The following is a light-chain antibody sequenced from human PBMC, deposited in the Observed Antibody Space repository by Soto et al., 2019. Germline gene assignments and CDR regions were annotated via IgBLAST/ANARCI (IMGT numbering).Light chain of an antibody. CDR3: QQYDNLPRALT. V-gene: IGKV1-33*01. Sequence: DIQITQKPSSLSASVGDRVTITCQASQNINNYLNWYQQKPGKAPKLLIYDASNLETGVPSRFSGSGSGTDFTFTISSLQPEDIATYYCQQYDNLPRALTFGGGTKVDIK. J-gene: IGKJ4*01. CDR1: QNINNY. CDR2: DAS.